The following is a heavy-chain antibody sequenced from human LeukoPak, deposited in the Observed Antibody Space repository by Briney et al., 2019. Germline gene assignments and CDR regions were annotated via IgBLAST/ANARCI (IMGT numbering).Heavy chain of an antibody. CDR2: IYYSGST. J-gene: IGHJ6*04. CDR3: ARGSSSFTIFVLDV. D-gene: IGHD3-9*01. V-gene: IGHV4-30-4*01. CDR1: RGSISSGDYY. Sequence: PSQTLSLTCTVSRGSISSGDYYWSWIRQPPGKGLEWIGYIYYSGSTYYNPSLKSRVTISVDTSKNQFSLKLSSVTAADTAVYYCARGSSSFTIFVLDVWGKGTTVTVSS.